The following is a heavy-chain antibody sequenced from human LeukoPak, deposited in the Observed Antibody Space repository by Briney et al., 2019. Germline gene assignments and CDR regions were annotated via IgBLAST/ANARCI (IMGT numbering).Heavy chain of an antibody. CDR1: GVTVSFNY. D-gene: IGHD5-12*01. CDR3: ATDDGGYGPFDY. Sequence: GGSLRLSCALYGVTVSFNYMNWVRQAPGKGLEWVSRIYSDGNTFYADSVKGRFTISRDNSKNTLYLQMNSLRDEDTAVYYCATDDGGYGPFDYWGQGTLVTVSS. CDR2: IYSDGNT. J-gene: IGHJ4*02. V-gene: IGHV3-53*01.